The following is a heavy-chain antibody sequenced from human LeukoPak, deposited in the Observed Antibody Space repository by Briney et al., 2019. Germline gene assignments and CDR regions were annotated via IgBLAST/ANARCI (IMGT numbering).Heavy chain of an antibody. Sequence: QPGGSLRLSCAASGFTFSSYAMSWVRQAPGKGLEWVSAISGSGGSTYYADSVRGRFTISRDNSKNTLYLQMNSLRAEDTAVYYCAKIGGILPLNDHREYYFDYWGQGTLVTVSS. CDR1: GFTFSSYA. CDR2: ISGSGGST. D-gene: IGHD2-15*01. J-gene: IGHJ4*02. CDR3: AKIGGILPLNDHREYYFDY. V-gene: IGHV3-23*01.